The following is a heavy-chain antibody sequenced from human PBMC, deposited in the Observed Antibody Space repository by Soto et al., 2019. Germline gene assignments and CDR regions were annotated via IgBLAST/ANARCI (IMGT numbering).Heavy chain of an antibody. V-gene: IGHV4-31*03. CDR3: ARDRRNWFDT. J-gene: IGHJ5*02. CDR1: GGSISSGGYY. Sequence: SETLSLTCTVSGGSISSGGYYWSWIRQHPGKGLEWIGYIYYSGSTYYNPSLKSRVTISVDTSKNQFSLKLSSVTAADTAVYYCARDRRNWFDTWGQGTLVTVSS. CDR2: IYYSGST.